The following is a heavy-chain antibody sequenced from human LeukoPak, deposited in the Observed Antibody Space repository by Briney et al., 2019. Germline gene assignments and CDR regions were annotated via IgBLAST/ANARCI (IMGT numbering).Heavy chain of an antibody. CDR3: ARSAKGAQYSSY. CDR2: IYTSGST. V-gene: IGHV4-61*02. CDR1: GGSISSGSYY. Sequence: SETLSLTCTVSGGSISSGSYYWSWIRQPAGKGLEWIGRIYTSGSTNYNPSLKSRVTISVDTSKNQFSLQLSSVTAADTAVYYRARSAKGAQYSSYWGQGTLVTVSS. D-gene: IGHD4-11*01. J-gene: IGHJ4*02.